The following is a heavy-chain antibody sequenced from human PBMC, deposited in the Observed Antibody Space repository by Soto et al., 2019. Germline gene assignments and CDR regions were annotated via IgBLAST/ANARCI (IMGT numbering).Heavy chain of an antibody. CDR2: TRGSRTKT. D-gene: IGHD3-10*01. CDR3: ATENMVREGLFAD. V-gene: IGHV3-23*01. CDR1: GFTFNRHA. J-gene: IGHJ4*02. Sequence: EVQLLESGGGLVQPGGSLRLSCAASGFTFNRHAMSWVRQAPGKGMEWVSATRGSRTKTYYPDSVKGRLTISRDNSKNTLYLQMNSLRDEDTAVYYCATENMVREGLFADWGQRTLVTVSS.